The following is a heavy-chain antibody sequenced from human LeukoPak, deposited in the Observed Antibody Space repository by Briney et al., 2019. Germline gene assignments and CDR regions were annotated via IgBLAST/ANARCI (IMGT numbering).Heavy chain of an antibody. Sequence: SVKVSCKASGGTFSSYAISWVRQAPGQGLEWMGRIIPILGIANYAQKFQGRVTITADKSTSTAYMELSSLRSEDTAVYYCARGDTIFGVVITVLNFYGMDVWGQGTTVTVSS. V-gene: IGHV1-69*04. CDR3: ARGDTIFGVVITVLNFYGMDV. D-gene: IGHD3-3*01. CDR1: GGTFSSYA. CDR2: IIPILGIA. J-gene: IGHJ6*02.